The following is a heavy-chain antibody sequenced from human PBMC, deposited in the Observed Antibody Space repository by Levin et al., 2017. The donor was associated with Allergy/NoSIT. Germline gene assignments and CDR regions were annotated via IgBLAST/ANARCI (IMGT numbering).Heavy chain of an antibody. CDR2: IRTYNGDT. CDR1: GYTFTNYG. V-gene: IGHV1-18*01. Sequence: GASVKVSCKASGYTFTNYGIDWVRQAPGQGLEWMGWIRTYNGDTKYAQKVQGRVTLTTDTATSTAYFELRGLRPDDTAVYYCARDAEGFDYWGQGTLVTVSS. CDR3: ARDAEGFDY. J-gene: IGHJ4*02.